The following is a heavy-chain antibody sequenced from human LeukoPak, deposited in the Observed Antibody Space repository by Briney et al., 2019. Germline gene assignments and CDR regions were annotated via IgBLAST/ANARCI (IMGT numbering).Heavy chain of an antibody. J-gene: IGHJ4*02. V-gene: IGHV1-2*02. CDR1: GYTFTGYY. Sequence: ASVKVSCKASGYTFTGYYMHWVRQAPGQGLEWMGCIDANTGGTTYAQKFQDRVTMTSDTSISTAYMELYRLGSDDTAVYYCARVPYSDYYDSSGYYWFLDYWGQGTLVTVSS. D-gene: IGHD3-22*01. CDR2: IDANTGGT. CDR3: ARVPYSDYYDSSGYYWFLDY.